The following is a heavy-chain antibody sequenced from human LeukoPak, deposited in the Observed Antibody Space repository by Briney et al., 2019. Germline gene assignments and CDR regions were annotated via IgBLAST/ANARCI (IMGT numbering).Heavy chain of an antibody. D-gene: IGHD1-26*01. J-gene: IGHJ6*02. CDR1: GFTFSTYA. CDR3: AKDVRVGGGGMDV. V-gene: IGHV3-23*01. CDR2: ISDSGANK. Sequence: GGSLRLSCAASGFTFSTYAMNWVRQAPGKGLEWVSLISDSGANKHYAASVKGRFTISRDNSKNTLSLQMNSLRPEDTAVYYCAKDVRVGGGGMDVWGQGTPDTVSS.